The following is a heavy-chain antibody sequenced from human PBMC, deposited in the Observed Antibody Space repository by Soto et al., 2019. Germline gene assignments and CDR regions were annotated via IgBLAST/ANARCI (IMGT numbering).Heavy chain of an antibody. CDR2: INHSGST. D-gene: IGHD3-10*01. CDR1: GGSFSGYY. V-gene: IGHV4-34*01. CDR3: ARDGYYGSGSYYKTSNWFDP. J-gene: IGHJ5*02. Sequence: SETLSLTCAVYGGSFSGYYWIWIRQPPGKGLEWIGEINHSGSTNYNPSLKSRVTISVDTSKNQFSLKLSSVTAADTAVYYCARDGYYGSGSYYKTSNWFDPGGQGTLVTVSS.